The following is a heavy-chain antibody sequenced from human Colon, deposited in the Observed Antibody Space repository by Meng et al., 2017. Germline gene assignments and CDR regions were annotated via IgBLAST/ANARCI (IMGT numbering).Heavy chain of an antibody. D-gene: IGHD6-19*01. CDR3: ASFPPPGKQWLVTDY. CDR1: VGSISSSNW. Sequence: QVPLQESGPGLVRPSGTLSLTCAVSVGSISSSNWWSWVRQPPGKGLEWIGEIYHSGSTNYNPSLKSRVTISVDKSKNQFSLKLSSVTAADTAVYYCASFPPPGKQWLVTDYWGQGTLVTVSS. CDR2: IYHSGST. V-gene: IGHV4-4*02. J-gene: IGHJ4*02.